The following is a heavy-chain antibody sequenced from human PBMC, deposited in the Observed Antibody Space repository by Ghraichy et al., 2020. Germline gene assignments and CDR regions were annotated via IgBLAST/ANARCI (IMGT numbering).Heavy chain of an antibody. CDR3: ANLPNLLLSGGY. V-gene: IGHV3-23*01. CDR1: GFTFSSYA. Sequence: GGSLRLSCAASGFTFSSYAMSWVRQAPGKGLEWVSAISGSGGSTYYADSVKGRFTISRDNSKNTLYLQMNSLRAEDTAVYYCANLPNLLLSGGYWGQGTLVTVSS. D-gene: IGHD3-10*01. CDR2: ISGSGGST. J-gene: IGHJ4*02.